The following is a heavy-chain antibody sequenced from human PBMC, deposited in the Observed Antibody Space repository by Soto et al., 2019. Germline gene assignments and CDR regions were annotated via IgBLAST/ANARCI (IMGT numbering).Heavy chain of an antibody. Sequence: PSETLSLTCTVSGGSISSYYWSWIRQSPGKGLEWIGSIYYSGSTNYNPSLNSRVTISVDTSKNQFSLKLSSVTAADTAVYYCARDKITGLFDYWGQGTLVTVS. J-gene: IGHJ4*02. CDR2: IYYSGST. CDR1: GGSISSYY. V-gene: IGHV4-59*01. CDR3: ARDKITGLFDY. D-gene: IGHD2-8*02.